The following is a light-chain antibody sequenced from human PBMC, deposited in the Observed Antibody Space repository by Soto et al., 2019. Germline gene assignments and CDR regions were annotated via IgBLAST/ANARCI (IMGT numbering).Light chain of an antibody. CDR3: QQYYSYPLT. J-gene: IGKJ4*01. CDR1: QSISSW. V-gene: IGKV1-5*03. Sequence: DIQMTQSPSTLSASVGDRVIITCRASQSISSWLAWYLQKPGKAPKLLIYKASRLASGVPSRFSGSGSGTDFTLTISCLQSEDFATYYCQQYYSYPLTFGGGTKVEIK. CDR2: KAS.